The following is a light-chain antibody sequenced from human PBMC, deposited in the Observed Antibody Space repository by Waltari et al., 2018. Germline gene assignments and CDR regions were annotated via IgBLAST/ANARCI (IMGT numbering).Light chain of an antibody. Sequence: SYVLTQSPSVSAAPGQTARITGDGDNIERKSVHWYQQKPGPAPVFVVYDDSDRPSGIPERFSGSNSGNTATLTISRVEDGDEADYYCQVWDNGNDQLVFGGGTRLTVL. CDR1: NIERKS. J-gene: IGLJ3*02. CDR3: QVWDNGNDQLV. CDR2: DDS. V-gene: IGLV3-21*02.